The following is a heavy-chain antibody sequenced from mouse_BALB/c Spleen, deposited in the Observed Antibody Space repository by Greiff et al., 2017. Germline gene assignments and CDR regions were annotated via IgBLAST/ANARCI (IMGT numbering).Heavy chain of an antibody. Sequence: EVQLQQSGPGLVKPSQSLSLTCTVTGYSITSDYAWNWIRQFPGNKLEWMGYISYSGSTSYNPSLKSRISITRDTSKNQFFLQLNSVTTEDTATYYCASITTATSYWGQGTLVTVSA. CDR1: GYSITSDYA. CDR2: ISYSGST. J-gene: IGHJ3*01. D-gene: IGHD1-2*01. V-gene: IGHV3-2*02. CDR3: ASITTATSY.